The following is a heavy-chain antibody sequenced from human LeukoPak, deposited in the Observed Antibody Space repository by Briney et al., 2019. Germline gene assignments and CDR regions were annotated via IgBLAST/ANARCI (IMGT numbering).Heavy chain of an antibody. CDR1: GGSISSGDYY. D-gene: IGHD2-2*02. J-gene: IGHJ4*02. CDR2: IYYSGST. Sequence: PSETLSLTCTVSGGSISSGDYYWSWIRQPPGKGLEWIGYIYYSGSTYYNPSLKSRVTISVDTSKNQFSLKLSSVTAADTAVYYCARGDCSSTSCYTMGPYYFDYWGQGTLVTVSS. V-gene: IGHV4-30-4*01. CDR3: ARGDCSSTSCYTMGPYYFDY.